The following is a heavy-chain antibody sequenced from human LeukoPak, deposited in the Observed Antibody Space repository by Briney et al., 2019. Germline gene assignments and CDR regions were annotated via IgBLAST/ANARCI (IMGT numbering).Heavy chain of an antibody. D-gene: IGHD3-22*01. CDR1: GGSISSYY. V-gene: IGHV4-59*08. CDR2: IYYSGST. J-gene: IGHJ4*02. Sequence: SETLSLTCTVSGGSISSYYWSWIRQPPGKGLEWIGYIYYSGSTNYNPSLKSRVTISVDTSKNQFSLKLSSVTAADTAVYYCARVGDSSGYLRYYFDYWGQGTLVTVSS. CDR3: ARVGDSSGYLRYYFDY.